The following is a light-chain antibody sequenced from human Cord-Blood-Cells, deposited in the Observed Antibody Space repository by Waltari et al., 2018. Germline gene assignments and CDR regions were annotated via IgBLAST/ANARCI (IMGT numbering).Light chain of an antibody. CDR1: SSDVGGYNY. V-gene: IGLV2-14*01. CDR2: DVS. CDR3: SSYTSSSTYV. J-gene: IGLJ1*01. Sequence: QSALTQPASVSGSPGQSITISCTGTSSDVGGYNYVSWYQQHPGKVPKLMIYDVSNRPSGVSKRFSGSKSGNTASLTISGLQAEDEADYYCSSYTSSSTYVFGTWTKVTVL.